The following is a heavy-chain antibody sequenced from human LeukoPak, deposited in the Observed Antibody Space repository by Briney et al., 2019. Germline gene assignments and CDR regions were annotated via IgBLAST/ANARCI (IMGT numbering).Heavy chain of an antibody. Sequence: ASVKVSCKASGYTFTNYYMHWVRQAPGQRLEWLGLITPSGGSTWYAQKFQGRVTMTRDMSTSTDYMELSSLRSEDTAVYYCARDNSVGDYAWWFDPWGQGTLVTVSS. CDR2: ITPSGGST. V-gene: IGHV1-46*01. CDR1: GYTFTNYY. CDR3: ARDNSVGDYAWWFDP. J-gene: IGHJ5*02. D-gene: IGHD1-26*01.